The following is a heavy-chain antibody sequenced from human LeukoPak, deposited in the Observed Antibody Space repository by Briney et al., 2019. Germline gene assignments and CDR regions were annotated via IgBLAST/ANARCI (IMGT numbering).Heavy chain of an antibody. CDR2: IYHSGST. J-gene: IGHJ5*02. CDR1: GGSFSGYY. CDR3: ARLYSSSWYS. Sequence: PSETLSLTCAVYGGSFSGYYWSWIRQPPGKGLEWIGEIYHSGSTNYNPSLKSRVTISVDKSKNQFSLKLSSVTAADTAVYYCARLYSSSWYSWGQGTLVTVSS. D-gene: IGHD6-13*01. V-gene: IGHV4-34*01.